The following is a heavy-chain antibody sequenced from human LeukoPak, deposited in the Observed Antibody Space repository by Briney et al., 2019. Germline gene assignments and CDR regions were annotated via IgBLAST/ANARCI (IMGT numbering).Heavy chain of an antibody. CDR3: ARHPYYDFWSGYSGDLNWFDP. J-gene: IGHJ5*02. D-gene: IGHD3-3*01. CDR2: IYYSGST. Sequence: SETLSLTCTVSGGSISGYSWSWIRQPPGKGLEWIGCIYYSGSTNYNPSLKSRVTISVDTSKNQFSLKLSSVTAADTAVYYCARHPYYDFWSGYSGDLNWFDPWGQGTLVTVSS. CDR1: GGSISGYS. V-gene: IGHV4-59*08.